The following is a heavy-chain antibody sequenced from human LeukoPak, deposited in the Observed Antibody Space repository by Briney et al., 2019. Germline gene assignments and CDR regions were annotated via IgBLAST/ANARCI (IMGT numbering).Heavy chain of an antibody. D-gene: IGHD6-13*01. CDR2: IYHSGST. CDR3: ARGGSSWPYYYYGMDV. V-gene: IGHV4-30-2*01. J-gene: IGHJ6*02. Sequence: SETLSLTCAVSGCSISSGGYSWSWIRQPPGKGLEWIGYIYHSGSTYYNPSLKSRVTISVDRSKNQFSLKLSSVTAADTAVYYCARGGSSWPYYYYGMDVWGQGTTVTVSS. CDR1: GCSISSGGYS.